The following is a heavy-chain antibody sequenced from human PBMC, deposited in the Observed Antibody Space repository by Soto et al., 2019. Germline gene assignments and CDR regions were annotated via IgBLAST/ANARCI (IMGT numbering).Heavy chain of an antibody. CDR1: GFTFSSYA. J-gene: IGHJ4*02. CDR3: AKTPGRYGDYSLDY. V-gene: IGHV3-23*01. CDR2: ITGSGDNT. D-gene: IGHD4-17*01. Sequence: EVQLLESGGGLVQPGGSLRLSCAASGFTFSSYAMNWVRQAPGKGLEWVSVITGSGDNTYYADSVKGRCTISRDNSKNTLYLQMSSLRTEDTAVYYCAKTPGRYGDYSLDYWGQGTLVTVSS.